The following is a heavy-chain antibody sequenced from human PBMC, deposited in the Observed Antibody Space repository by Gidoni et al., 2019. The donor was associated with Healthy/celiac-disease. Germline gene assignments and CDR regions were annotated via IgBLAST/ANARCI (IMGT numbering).Heavy chain of an antibody. Sequence: QVQLVQSGAEVKKPGASVKVSCKVYGYTPTELSMHWGRQAPGKGLELKGGFDPEDGETIYAQKFQGRVTMTEDTSTDTAYMELSSLRSEDTAVDYCATGGGNYYYMDVWGKGTTVTVSS. J-gene: IGHJ6*03. D-gene: IGHD3-16*01. V-gene: IGHV1-24*01. CDR1: GYTPTELS. CDR3: ATGGGNYYYMDV. CDR2: FDPEDGET.